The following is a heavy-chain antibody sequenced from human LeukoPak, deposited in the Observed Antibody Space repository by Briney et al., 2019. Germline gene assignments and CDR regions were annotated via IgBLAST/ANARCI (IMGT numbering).Heavy chain of an antibody. Sequence: GASVKVSCKASGYTFTNYYMHWVRQAPGQGLEWMGWINPNSGGTNYAQKFQGRVTMTRDTSISTAYMELSRLRSDDTAVYYCARQLKAVAARDYWGQGTLVTVSS. CDR2: INPNSGGT. CDR1: GYTFTNYY. V-gene: IGHV1-2*02. J-gene: IGHJ4*02. CDR3: ARQLKAVAARDY. D-gene: IGHD6-19*01.